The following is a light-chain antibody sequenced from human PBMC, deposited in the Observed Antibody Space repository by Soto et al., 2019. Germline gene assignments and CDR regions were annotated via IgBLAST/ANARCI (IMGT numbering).Light chain of an antibody. CDR3: QQYNNWRLT. CDR2: GAS. J-gene: IGKJ4*01. Sequence: EIVMTHSPATLSVSQWEIATLSCRASQSVSSNLAWYQQKPGQAPRLLIYGASTRATGIPARFSGSGSGTEFTLTISSLQSEDFAVYYCQQYNNWRLTFGGGTKVDIK. V-gene: IGKV3-15*01. CDR1: QSVSSN.